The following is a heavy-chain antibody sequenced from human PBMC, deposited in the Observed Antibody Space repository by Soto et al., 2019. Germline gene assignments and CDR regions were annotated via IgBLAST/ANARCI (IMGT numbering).Heavy chain of an antibody. D-gene: IGHD3-16*01. V-gene: IGHV4-59*08. J-gene: IGHJ3*02. CDR3: ARRWGDGFDS. Sequence: QVQLQESGPGLVKPSETLSLTCTVSGGSISSYYWSWIRQPPGKGLEWIGYIYYSGSTNYNPSLKSRVPIPVDTSKIRFYLKLSSVTAADTAVYYCARRWGDGFDSWGQGAMVTVSS. CDR1: GGSISSYY. CDR2: IYYSGST.